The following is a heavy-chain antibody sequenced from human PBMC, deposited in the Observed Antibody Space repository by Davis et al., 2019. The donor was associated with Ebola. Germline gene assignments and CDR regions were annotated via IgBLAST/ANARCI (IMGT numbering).Heavy chain of an antibody. Sequence: GESLKISCAASGFSFSDHYMSWIRQAPGEGLEWVSYISSSGSPISYADSVKGRFTIPRDNAKNSLYLQMNSLRAEDTAVYYCARQVGSGWDYFDYWGQGTLVTVSS. CDR1: GFSFSDHY. J-gene: IGHJ4*02. D-gene: IGHD6-19*01. V-gene: IGHV3-11*01. CDR3: ARQVGSGWDYFDY. CDR2: ISSSGSPI.